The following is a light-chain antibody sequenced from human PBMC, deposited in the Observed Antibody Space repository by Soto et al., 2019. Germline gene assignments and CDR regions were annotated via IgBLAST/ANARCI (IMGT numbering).Light chain of an antibody. CDR3: QQYYIYPQT. V-gene: IGKV1-5*01. Sequence: RVTIPCRASQSISSWLAWYQQKPGKAPKLLIYDASSLESGVPSRFSGSGSGTEFTLTISSLQPDDFATYYCQQYYIYPQTFGQGSKVDNK. CDR2: DAS. CDR1: QSISSW. J-gene: IGKJ1*01.